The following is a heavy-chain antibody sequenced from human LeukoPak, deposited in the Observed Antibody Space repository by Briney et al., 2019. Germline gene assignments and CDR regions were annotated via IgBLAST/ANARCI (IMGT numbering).Heavy chain of an antibody. CDR2: IKSKSDGATT. D-gene: IGHD3-22*01. V-gene: IGHV3-15*01. CDR3: TTDITYYYDSSGYRTGAFDI. Sequence: GGSLRLSCAASGFIFSNAWMNWVRQAPGKGLEWVGRIKSKSDGATTDYAAPVKGRFTILREDSKNTVYLQMNSLKTEDTAVYYCTTDITYYYDSSGYRTGAFDIWGQGTMVTVSS. CDR1: GFIFSNAW. J-gene: IGHJ3*02.